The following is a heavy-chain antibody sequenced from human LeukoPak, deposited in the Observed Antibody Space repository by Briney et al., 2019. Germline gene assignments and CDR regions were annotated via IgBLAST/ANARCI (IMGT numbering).Heavy chain of an antibody. D-gene: IGHD6-13*01. V-gene: IGHV5-51*01. Sequence: GASLKISCKGSGYSFTGYWIGWVRQMPGKGLEWMGIIYPGDSDTRYSPSFQGQVTISADKSISTAYLQWSSLKASDTAMYYCARLGIAAAGTQAFDIWGQGTMVTVSS. CDR2: IYPGDSDT. J-gene: IGHJ3*02. CDR3: ARLGIAAAGTQAFDI. CDR1: GYSFTGYW.